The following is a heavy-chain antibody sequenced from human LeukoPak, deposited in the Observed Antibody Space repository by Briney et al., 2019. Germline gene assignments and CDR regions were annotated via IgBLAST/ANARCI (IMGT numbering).Heavy chain of an antibody. J-gene: IGHJ4*02. CDR2: ISSSSGTI. D-gene: IGHD5-18*01. Sequence: GGSLRLSCAASGFTFSSYAMSWVRQAPGKGLEWVSYISSSSGTIYYADSVKGRFTISRGNAKNSLYLQMSSLRDEDTAVYYCARVGYGPPFEYWGQGTLVTVSS. V-gene: IGHV3-48*02. CDR3: ARVGYGPPFEY. CDR1: GFTFSSYA.